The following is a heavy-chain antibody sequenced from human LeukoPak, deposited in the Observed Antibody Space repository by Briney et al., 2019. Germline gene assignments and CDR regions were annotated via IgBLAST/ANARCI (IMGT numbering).Heavy chain of an antibody. J-gene: IGHJ4*02. CDR3: AKPPRGSGADY. V-gene: IGHV3-23*01. D-gene: IGHD3-10*01. CDR1: GFIFSSHG. Sequence: GGSLRLSCAASGFIFSSHGMNWVRQAPGKGLEWVSGVSPRGDITYYADSVKGRFTISRDNSKNTLYLHMNSLRAEDTAVYYCAKPPRGSGADYWGQGTLVTVSS. CDR2: VSPRGDIT.